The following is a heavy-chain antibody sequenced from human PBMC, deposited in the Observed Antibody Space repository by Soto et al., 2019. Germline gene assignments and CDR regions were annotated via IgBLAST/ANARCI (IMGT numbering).Heavy chain of an antibody. CDR3: ARVPSQGVAAATFDC. V-gene: IGHV4-59*01. CDR1: GGSISSYY. D-gene: IGHD6-13*01. CDR2: IYYSGST. J-gene: IGHJ4*02. Sequence: QVQLQESGPGLVKPSETLSLTCTVSGGSISSYYWSWIRQPPGKGLEWIGYIYYSGSTNYNPSLKSRVTISIDTSKNQFSLKLSSVTAADTAVYFCARVPSQGVAAATFDCWGQGTLVTVSS.